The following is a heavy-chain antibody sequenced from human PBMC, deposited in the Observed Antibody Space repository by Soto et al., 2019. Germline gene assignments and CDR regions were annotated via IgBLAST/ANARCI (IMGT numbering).Heavy chain of an antibody. V-gene: IGHV3-33*01. CDR1: GFTFSSYG. CDR2: IWYDGSNK. CDR3: ARAWATGTLGFGP. Sequence: GGSLRLSCAASGFTFSSYGMHWVRQAPGKGLEWVAVIWYDGSNKYYADSVKGRFTISRDNSKNTLYLQMNSLRAEDTAVYYCARAWATGTLGFGPRGQGTLVSVSS. J-gene: IGHJ5*02. D-gene: IGHD5-12*01.